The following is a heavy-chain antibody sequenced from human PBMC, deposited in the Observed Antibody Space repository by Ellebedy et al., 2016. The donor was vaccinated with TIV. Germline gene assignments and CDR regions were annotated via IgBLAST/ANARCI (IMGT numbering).Heavy chain of an antibody. Sequence: GGSLRLSCAASGFTFSSYAMSWVRQAPGKGLEWVSAISGSGGSTSYAQKFQGRVTMTRDTSTSTVYMELSSLRSEDTAVYYCATRAQQLVSPYYYYGMDVWGQGTTVTVSS. CDR2: ISGSGGST. CDR3: ATRAQQLVSPYYYYGMDV. CDR1: GFTFSSYA. J-gene: IGHJ6*02. D-gene: IGHD6-13*01. V-gene: IGHV3-23*01.